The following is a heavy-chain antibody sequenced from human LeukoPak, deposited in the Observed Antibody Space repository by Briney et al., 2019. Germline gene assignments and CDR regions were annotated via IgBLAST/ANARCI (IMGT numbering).Heavy chain of an antibody. CDR2: IYTSGST. Sequence: SETLSLTCTVSGASISSGSYYWSWIRQPAGKGLEWIGRIYTSGSTNYNPSLKSRVAMSVDTSKNQFSLKLSSVTAADTAVYYCARCWEAYCGGDCYPGAFDIWGQGTMVTVSS. D-gene: IGHD2-21*01. CDR1: GASISSGSYY. V-gene: IGHV4-61*02. CDR3: ARCWEAYCGGDCYPGAFDI. J-gene: IGHJ3*02.